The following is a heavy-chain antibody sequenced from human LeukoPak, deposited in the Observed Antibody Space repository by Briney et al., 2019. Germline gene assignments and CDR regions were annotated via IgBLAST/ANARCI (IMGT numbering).Heavy chain of an antibody. D-gene: IGHD6-13*01. CDR2: ISSSGSTI. J-gene: IGHJ4*02. V-gene: IGHV3-48*03. CDR3: ARDRSSSWYYFDY. Sequence: GGSLRLSCAASGFTFSSYEMNWVRQAPGKGLEWVSYISSSGSTIYYADSVKGRFTISRDNAKSSLYLQMNSLRAEDTAVYYCARDRSSSWYYFDYWGQGTLVTVSS. CDR1: GFTFSSYE.